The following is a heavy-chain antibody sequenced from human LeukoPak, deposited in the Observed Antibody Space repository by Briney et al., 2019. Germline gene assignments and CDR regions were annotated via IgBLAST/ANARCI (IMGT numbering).Heavy chain of an antibody. D-gene: IGHD3-22*01. V-gene: IGHV3-21*06. CDR3: ARTPWYYDTSNYSGVDY. CDR1: GFTFNRFT. J-gene: IGHJ4*02. CDR2: ISSSSSYI. Sequence: GGSLRLSCAASGFTFNRFTMNWVRQAPGKGPEWGSSISSSSSYIDYADSVKGRFTISRDNAKNSLFLLMNSLRAEDTAVYYCARTPWYYDTSNYSGVDYWGQGTLVTVSS.